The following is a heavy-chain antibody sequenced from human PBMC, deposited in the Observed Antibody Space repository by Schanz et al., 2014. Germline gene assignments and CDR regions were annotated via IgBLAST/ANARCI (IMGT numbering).Heavy chain of an antibody. CDR1: GITFSDYA. CDR2: IGRRGQVI. CDR3: ARSYHDDDDYTRALDM. J-gene: IGHJ3*02. Sequence: EVQLLESGGALEQPGGSLRLSCAASGITFSDYAMSWVRQAPGKGLEWVACIGRRGQVIYYADSMEGRFTISRDNAQNSLFLQMNSLRVEDTAVYYCARSYHDDDDYTRALDMWGQGTMVTVSS. V-gene: IGHV3-48*04. D-gene: IGHD3-16*01.